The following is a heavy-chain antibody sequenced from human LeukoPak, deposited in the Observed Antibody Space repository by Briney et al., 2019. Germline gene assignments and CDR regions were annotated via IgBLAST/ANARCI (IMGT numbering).Heavy chain of an antibody. D-gene: IGHD5-12*01. CDR1: GGSISSYY. V-gene: IGHV4-59*01. J-gene: IGHJ4*02. CDR3: ARDRTYSGYDPHFDY. CDR2: IYYSGST. Sequence: SETLSLTCTVSGGSISSYYWSWIRQPPGKGLEWIGYIYYSGSTNDNPSLKSRVTISVDTSKNQFSLKLSSVTAADTAVYYCARDRTYSGYDPHFDYWGQGTLVTVSS.